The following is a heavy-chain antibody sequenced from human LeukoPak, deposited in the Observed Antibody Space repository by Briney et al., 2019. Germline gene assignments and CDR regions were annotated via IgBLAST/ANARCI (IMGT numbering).Heavy chain of an antibody. CDR3: AKEQRIRHCSEGVCMEGYYFDY. J-gene: IGHJ4*02. D-gene: IGHD2-8*01. CDR2: LGRGGETT. V-gene: IGHV3-23*01. CDR1: GFPFNMFA. Sequence: PGGSLRLSCTGSGFPFNMFAMNWVRQAPGQGLGWVSGLGRGGETTNNADSVKGRFTVSRDTSKNMVFLQMNDLRPEDTAVYYCAKEQRIRHCSEGVCMEGYYFDYWGQGSLVTVSS.